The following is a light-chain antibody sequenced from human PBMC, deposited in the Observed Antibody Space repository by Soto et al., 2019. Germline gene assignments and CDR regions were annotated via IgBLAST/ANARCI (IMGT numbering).Light chain of an antibody. CDR3: SSWDASLNGYV. CDR1: SSNIGSKT. Sequence: QSVLTQPPSASGTPGQRVTISCSGSSSNIGSKTVNWYQQLPGTAPKLLIYNSYQRPSGVPDRFSASKSGTSASLAISGLQSEDEADYYCSSWDASLNGYVFGTGTKLTVL. CDR2: NSY. J-gene: IGLJ1*01. V-gene: IGLV1-44*01.